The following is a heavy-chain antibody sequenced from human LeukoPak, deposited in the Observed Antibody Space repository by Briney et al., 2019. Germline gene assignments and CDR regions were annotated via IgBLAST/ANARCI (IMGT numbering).Heavy chain of an antibody. CDR2: ISSSSSYI. J-gene: IGHJ4*02. Sequence: GGSLRLSCAASGFTFSSYAMSWVRQAPGKGLEWVSSISSSSSYIYYADSVKGRFTISRDNAKNSLYLQMNSLRAEDTAVYYCAREGGIAARPSDYWGQGTLVTVSS. D-gene: IGHD6-6*01. CDR1: GFTFSSYA. V-gene: IGHV3-21*01. CDR3: AREGGIAARPSDY.